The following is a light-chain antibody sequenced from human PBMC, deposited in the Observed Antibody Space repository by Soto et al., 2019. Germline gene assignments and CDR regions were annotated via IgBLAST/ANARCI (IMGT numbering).Light chain of an antibody. CDR2: AAS. CDR1: QGIGND. J-gene: IGKJ1*01. CDR3: LQDYFYPRT. Sequence: AIQMTQSPSSLSASVGDRVTITCRASQGIGNDVGWYQQKPGQAPKLLIYAASNLQSGVPSRFSGGGSGTDFTLTISSLQPEDFATYYCLQDYFYPRTFGHGTKVEVK. V-gene: IGKV1-6*01.